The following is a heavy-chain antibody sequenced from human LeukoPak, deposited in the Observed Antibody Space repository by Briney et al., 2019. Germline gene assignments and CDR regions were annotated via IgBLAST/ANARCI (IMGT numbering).Heavy chain of an antibody. J-gene: IGHJ4*02. D-gene: IGHD2-21*02. V-gene: IGHV3-74*01. CDR1: GFTFSSYW. CDR3: ARDLRRDCPFDY. CDR2: INSDGSST. Sequence: GGSLRLSCAASGFTFSSYWMHWVRQAPGKGLVWVSCINSDGSSTSYADSVKGRFTISRDNAKNTLYLQMNSLRAEDTAVYYCARDLRRDCPFDYWGQGTLVTVSS.